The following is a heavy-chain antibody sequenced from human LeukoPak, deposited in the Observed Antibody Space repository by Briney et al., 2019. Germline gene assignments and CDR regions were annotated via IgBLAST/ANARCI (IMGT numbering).Heavy chain of an antibody. V-gene: IGHV4-39*01. CDR2: IYYSGST. D-gene: IGHD3-9*01. Sequence: GSLRLSCAASGFTFSSYWMSWVRQAPGKGLEWIGSIYYSGSTYYNPSLKSRVTISVDTSKNQFSLKLSSVTAADTAVYYCASNFDWLSRFDYWGQGTLVTVSS. J-gene: IGHJ4*02. CDR1: GFTFSSYW. CDR3: ASNFDWLSRFDY.